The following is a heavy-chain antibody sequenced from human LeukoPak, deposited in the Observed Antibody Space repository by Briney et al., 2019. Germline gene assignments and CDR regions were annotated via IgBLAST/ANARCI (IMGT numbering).Heavy chain of an antibody. Sequence: GASVKVSCKVSGYTLTELSMHWVRQAPGKGLEWMGGFDPEDGETIYAQKFQGRVTITTDESTSTAYMELSSLRSEDTAVYYCASDHSNSRGSDYWGQGTLVTVSS. V-gene: IGHV1-24*01. CDR3: ASDHSNSRGSDY. J-gene: IGHJ4*02. CDR1: GYTLTELS. CDR2: FDPEDGET. D-gene: IGHD4-11*01.